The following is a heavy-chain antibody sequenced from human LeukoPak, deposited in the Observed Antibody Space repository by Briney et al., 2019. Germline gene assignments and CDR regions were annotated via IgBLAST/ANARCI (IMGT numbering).Heavy chain of an antibody. Sequence: GGSLRLSCAASGFTFSTYSMNWVSQAPGKGLEWVSSISSTSSYIYYADSVKGRFTISRDNTQKSLYLQMNSLRAEDTAVYYCARVGYSSGWYFDYWGQGTLVTVSS. CDR1: GFTFSTYS. CDR2: ISSTSSYI. D-gene: IGHD6-19*01. V-gene: IGHV3-21*01. CDR3: ARVGYSSGWYFDY. J-gene: IGHJ4*02.